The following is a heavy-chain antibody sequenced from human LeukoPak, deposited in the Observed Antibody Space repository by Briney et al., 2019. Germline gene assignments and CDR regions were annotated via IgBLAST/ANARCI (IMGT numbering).Heavy chain of an antibody. J-gene: IGHJ4*02. D-gene: IGHD3-3*01. CDR1: GVSISAYY. Sequence: SQTLSLTCSVSGVSISAYYWSWIRQSAGNRLEWIGRIYPGEGIYATATTSYNPSFKSRVTMSGDTSKNQLSLKLSSVTAADTAVYYCARGGVLYDFLPIDYWGQGTLVTVSS. V-gene: IGHV4-4*07. CDR2: IYPGEGIYATATT. CDR3: ARGGVLYDFLPIDY.